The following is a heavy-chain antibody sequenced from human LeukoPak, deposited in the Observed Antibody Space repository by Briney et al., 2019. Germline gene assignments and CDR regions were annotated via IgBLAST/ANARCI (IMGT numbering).Heavy chain of an antibody. CDR1: GGTFSSYA. CDR2: IIPIFGTA. V-gene: IGHV1-69*05. D-gene: IGHD3-3*01. J-gene: IGHJ4*02. Sequence: SVKVSCKASGGTFSSYAISWVRQAPGQGLEWMGGIIPIFGTANYAQQFQGRVTITTDESTSTAYMELSSQRSEDTAVYYCARAPIYDFWSGYSLYFGYWGQGTLVTVSS. CDR3: ARAPIYDFWSGYSLYFGY.